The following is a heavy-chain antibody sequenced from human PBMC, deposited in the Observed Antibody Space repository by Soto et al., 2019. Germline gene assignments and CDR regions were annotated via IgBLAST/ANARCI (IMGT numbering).Heavy chain of an antibody. V-gene: IGHV1-69*13. D-gene: IGHD5-18*01. CDR3: AGGRYSYGYPRFGWFDP. CDR1: GGTFSSYA. Sequence: GASVKVSCKASGGTFSSYAISWVRQAPGQGLEWMGGIIPIFGTANYAQKFQGRVTITADESTSTAYMELSSLRSEDTAVYYCAGGRYSYGYPRFGWFDPWGQGTLVTVSS. CDR2: IIPIFGTA. J-gene: IGHJ5*02.